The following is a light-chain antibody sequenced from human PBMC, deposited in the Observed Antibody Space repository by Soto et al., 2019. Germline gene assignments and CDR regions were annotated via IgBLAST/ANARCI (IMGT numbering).Light chain of an antibody. CDR2: GNS. J-gene: IGLJ2*01. V-gene: IGLV1-40*01. Sequence: QSVLTQPPSVYGAPGQRVTISCTGSSSNIGAGYDVHWYQQLPGTAPKLLIYGNSNRPSGVPDRFSGSKSGTSASLAITGLQAEDEADYYCQSYASSLSGVVFGGGTKLTVL. CDR1: SSNIGAGYD. CDR3: QSYASSLSGVV.